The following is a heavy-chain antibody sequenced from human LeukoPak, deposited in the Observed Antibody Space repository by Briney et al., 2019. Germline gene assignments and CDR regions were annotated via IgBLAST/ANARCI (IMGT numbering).Heavy chain of an antibody. CDR1: GGSVSSYY. V-gene: IGHV4-4*07. Sequence: PSETLSLTCTVSGGSVSSYYWSWIRQPAGKGLEWIGRIYTNGGTNYNASLRSRVTISVDKSNNQFSLKMTSVTVADTAVYYCAGRDYWGQGILVTVSS. J-gene: IGHJ4*02. CDR2: IYTNGGT. CDR3: AGRDY.